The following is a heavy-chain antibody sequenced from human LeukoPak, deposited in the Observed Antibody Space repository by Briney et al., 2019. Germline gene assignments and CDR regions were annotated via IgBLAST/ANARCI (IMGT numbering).Heavy chain of an antibody. Sequence: GGSLRLSCAASGFTFSSYAMSWVRQAPGKGLEWVSAISGSGGSTYYADSVKGRFTISRDNSKNTLYLQMNSLRAEDTAVYYCANEEGVSLLFRSTSNFDYRGQGTLVTVSS. CDR2: ISGSGGST. CDR3: ANEEGVSLLFRSTSNFDY. CDR1: GFTFSSYA. V-gene: IGHV3-23*01. J-gene: IGHJ4*02. D-gene: IGHD2-2*01.